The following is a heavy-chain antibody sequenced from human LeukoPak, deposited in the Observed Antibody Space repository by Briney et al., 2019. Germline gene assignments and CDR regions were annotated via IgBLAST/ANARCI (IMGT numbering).Heavy chain of an antibody. D-gene: IGHD5-24*01. CDR1: GYSFTSYY. CDR2: INPSGGSR. V-gene: IGHV1-46*01. Sequence: ASVKVSCKASGYSFTSYYIHWVRQAPGQGLEWMGIINPSGGSRTYAQEFLGRVTMTRDTSTSTVYMELSSLRSEDTAVYYCARGVAIRDAYNWDQMDYWGQGTLVTVSS. CDR3: ARGVAIRDAYNWDQMDY. J-gene: IGHJ4*02.